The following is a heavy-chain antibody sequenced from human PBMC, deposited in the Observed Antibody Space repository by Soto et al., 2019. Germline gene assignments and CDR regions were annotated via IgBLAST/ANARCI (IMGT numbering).Heavy chain of an antibody. CDR1: GASVSGNSAA. J-gene: IGHJ4*02. CDR2: TYHRSKWYY. D-gene: IGHD6-13*01. V-gene: IGHV6-1*01. Sequence: QVQLQQSGPGLVKPSQTLSLTCAISGASVSGNSAAWNWIRQSPSRGLEWMGRTYHRSKWYYDSAETVKSRITNNPNTTNNQISLQLHSVSAEDTAVYYWARGRPSYISSWPNVFDYGGQGAPVTVSS. CDR3: ARGRPSYISSWPNVFDY.